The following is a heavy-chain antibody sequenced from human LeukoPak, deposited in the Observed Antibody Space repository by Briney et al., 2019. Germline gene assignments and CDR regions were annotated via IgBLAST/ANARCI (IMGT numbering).Heavy chain of an antibody. V-gene: IGHV4-4*07. CDR3: ARGLRWDSGNDWGPEH. CDR1: GDSMNGYY. D-gene: IGHD5-12*01. CDR2: LFTGGNA. J-gene: IGHJ4*02. Sequence: SETLSLTCSVSGDSMNGYYWIWIRQTAGKGLEWIGRLFTGGNAECNPSLKSRVTMSVGTSKSQFSLKLTSVTAADTAIYYCARGLRWDSGNDWGPEHWGQGTLVTVSS.